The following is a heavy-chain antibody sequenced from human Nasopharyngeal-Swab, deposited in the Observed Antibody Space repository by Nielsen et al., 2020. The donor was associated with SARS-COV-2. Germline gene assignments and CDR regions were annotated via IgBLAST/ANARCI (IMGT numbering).Heavy chain of an antibody. CDR2: ITYSGST. V-gene: IGHV4-34*01. J-gene: IGHJ4*02. Sequence: SETLSLTCTVSGRSFSRYYLSWIRQHPGKGLEWIGEITYSGSTNYNPSLKSRVTISVDTSKNQFSLKLSSVTAADTAVYYCAREDTAMGEIFDYWGQGTLVTVSS. D-gene: IGHD5-18*01. CDR3: AREDTAMGEIFDY. CDR1: GRSFSRYY.